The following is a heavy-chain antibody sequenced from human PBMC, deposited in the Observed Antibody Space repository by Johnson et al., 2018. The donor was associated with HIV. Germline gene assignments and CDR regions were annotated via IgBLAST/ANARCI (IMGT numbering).Heavy chain of an antibody. CDR2: ISWNSGSI. J-gene: IGHJ3*02. CDR1: GFTFDDYA. Sequence: VQLVESGGGLVQPGRSLRLSCAASGFTFDDYAMHWVRQAPGKGLEWVSGISWNSGSIGYVDSVKGRFTISRDNSKNTLYLQMNSLRAEDTAVYYCAREKTTPDAFDIWGQGTMVTVSS. CDR3: AREKTTPDAFDI. D-gene: IGHD4-11*01. V-gene: IGHV3-9*01.